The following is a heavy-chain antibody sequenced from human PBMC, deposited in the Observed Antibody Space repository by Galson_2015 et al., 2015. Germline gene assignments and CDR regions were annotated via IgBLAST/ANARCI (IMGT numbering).Heavy chain of an antibody. CDR3: AKDPGKVVTPGGENYYAMDV. CDR2: ISGSGGST. Sequence: SLRLSCAASGFTFSNYVMTWVRQAPGKGLEWVSAISGSGGSTYYADSVKGRFTISRDNSKNTLYLQMNSLRAEDTAVYYCAKDPGKVVTPGGENYYAMDVWGQGTTVTVSS. CDR1: GFTFSNYV. D-gene: IGHD4-23*01. V-gene: IGHV3-23*01. J-gene: IGHJ6*02.